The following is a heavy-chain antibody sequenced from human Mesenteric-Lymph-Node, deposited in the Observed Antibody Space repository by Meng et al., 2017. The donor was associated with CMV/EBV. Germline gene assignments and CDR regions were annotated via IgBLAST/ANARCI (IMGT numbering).Heavy chain of an antibody. CDR1: GFTFNIYN. CDR3: AKDQYDFWSGLGWFDP. Sequence: GGSLRLSCAASGFTFNIYNMNWVRQAPGKGLEWVSSIDSSTSHIYYADSVKGRFTISRDNSKNTLYLQMNSLRAEDTAVYYCAKDQYDFWSGLGWFDPWGQGTLVTVSS. V-gene: IGHV3-21*04. J-gene: IGHJ5*02. D-gene: IGHD3-3*01. CDR2: IDSSTSHI.